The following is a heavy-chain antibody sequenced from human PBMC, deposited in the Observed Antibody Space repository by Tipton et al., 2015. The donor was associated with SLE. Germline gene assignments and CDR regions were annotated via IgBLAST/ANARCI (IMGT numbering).Heavy chain of an antibody. V-gene: IGHV4-61*02. D-gene: IGHD2-8*01. CDR2: IYTSGNT. CDR3: ARHDTNYGRNWFDP. Sequence: TLSLTCSVSGGSISFGSYYWSWIRRPAGKGLEWIGRIYTSGNTNYNPSLKSRVTMSVDTSKNHFSLKLSSVTAADTAVYYCARHDTNYGRNWFDPWGQGTLVTVSS. CDR1: GGSISFGSYY. J-gene: IGHJ5*02.